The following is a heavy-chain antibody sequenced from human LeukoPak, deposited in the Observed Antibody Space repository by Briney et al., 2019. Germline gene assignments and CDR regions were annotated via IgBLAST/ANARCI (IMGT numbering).Heavy chain of an antibody. D-gene: IGHD3-22*01. J-gene: IGHJ1*01. V-gene: IGHV3-23*01. Sequence: GGSLRLSCAASGFTFSTYAMTWVRQAPGKGLEWVSTITGGTGRPYYADSVKGRFTISRDNSRNTLYLQMNSLRAEDTAVYYCAKGSGYYPEYFQHWGQGTLVTVSS. CDR2: ITGGTGRP. CDR1: GFTFSTYA. CDR3: AKGSGYYPEYFQH.